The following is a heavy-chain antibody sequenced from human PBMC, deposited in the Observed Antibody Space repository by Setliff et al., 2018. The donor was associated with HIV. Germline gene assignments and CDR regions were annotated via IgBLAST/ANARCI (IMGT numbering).Heavy chain of an antibody. D-gene: IGHD3-10*01. Sequence: SVKVSCKTSGFTSPNSANQWVRQARGQRLEWIGWIVVDSGLTNYAQKFQERVTITRDMSANTAFMELRSLRSDDTAVYYCAADRDVWFGELVTWAQGTMVIVSS. V-gene: IGHV1-58*02. CDR2: IVVDSGLT. CDR1: GFTSPNSA. CDR3: AADRDVWFGELVT. J-gene: IGHJ4*02.